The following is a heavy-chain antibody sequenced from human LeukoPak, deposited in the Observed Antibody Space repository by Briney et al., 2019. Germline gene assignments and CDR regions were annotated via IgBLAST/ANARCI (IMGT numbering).Heavy chain of an antibody. V-gene: IGHV1-2*02. D-gene: IGHD2-15*01. Sequence: ASVKVSCKASGYTFTGYYMHWVRQAPGQGLEWMGWINPNSGGTNYAQKFQGRVTISVDTSKNQFSLKLSSVTAADTAVYYCARAGVGINWFDPWGQGTLVTVSS. CDR1: GYTFTGYY. CDR3: ARAGVGINWFDP. J-gene: IGHJ5*02. CDR2: INPNSGGT.